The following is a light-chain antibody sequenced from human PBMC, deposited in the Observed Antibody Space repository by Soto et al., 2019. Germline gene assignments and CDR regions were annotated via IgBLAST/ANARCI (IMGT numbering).Light chain of an antibody. CDR1: QSVATN. CDR3: QHHYSWPPWT. J-gene: IGKJ1*01. V-gene: IGKV3-15*01. CDR2: GAS. Sequence: EIVMTQSPATVSVYPGERATLSCRASQSVATNLAWYQQKPGQAPRLLIHGASTRATGIPARFSGSGSGTEFTLTISSLQSEDFAVYYCQHHYSWPPWTFGQGTKVDIK.